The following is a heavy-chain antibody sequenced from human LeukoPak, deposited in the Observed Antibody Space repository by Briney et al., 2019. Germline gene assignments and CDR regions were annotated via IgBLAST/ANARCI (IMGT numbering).Heavy chain of an antibody. CDR1: GFTFDDYG. Sequence: AGGSLRLSCAASGFTFDDYGMSWVRQAPGKGLEWVANINQDGSERNYVDSVKGRFTISRDNAKNSLYLQMNSLRVEDTAVYYCGQDYWGQGTLVAVSP. CDR2: INQDGSER. V-gene: IGHV3-7*01. J-gene: IGHJ4*02. CDR3: GQDY.